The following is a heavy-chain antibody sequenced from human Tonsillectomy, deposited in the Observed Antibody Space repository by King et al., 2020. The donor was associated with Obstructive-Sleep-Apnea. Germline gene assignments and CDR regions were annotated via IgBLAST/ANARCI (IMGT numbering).Heavy chain of an antibody. J-gene: IGHJ4*02. CDR3: ASGEVYYGDYDY. V-gene: IGHV4-34*01. Sequence: VQLQQWGAGLLKPSETLSLTCAVYGGSFSGYSLSWIRQPPGNGLEWIGEINHSGSDTFNPSLNNRVTISVDTSKNQFALKLSSVTAADTAVDYCASGEVYYGDYDYWGQGTLVTVSS. D-gene: IGHD4-17*01. CDR2: INHSGSD. CDR1: GGSFSGYS.